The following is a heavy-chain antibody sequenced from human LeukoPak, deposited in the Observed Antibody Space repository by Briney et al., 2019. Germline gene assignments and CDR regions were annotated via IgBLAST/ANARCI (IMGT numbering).Heavy chain of an antibody. CDR2: MNQDGSEK. Sequence: PGGSLRLSCAASGFTFSDYWMSWVRQAPGKGLEWVANMNQDGSEKYYVDSVKGRFTISRDNAKSSLYLQMNSLRAEDTAVYYCARGRWVGHLYYFDYWGQGTLVTVSS. CDR1: GFTFSDYW. D-gene: IGHD1-26*01. J-gene: IGHJ4*02. CDR3: ARGRWVGHLYYFDY. V-gene: IGHV3-7*05.